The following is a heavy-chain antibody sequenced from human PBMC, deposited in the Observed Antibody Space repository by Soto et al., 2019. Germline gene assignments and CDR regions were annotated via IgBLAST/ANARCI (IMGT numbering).Heavy chain of an antibody. CDR3: ARRVYYDVFTNWYFDS. D-gene: IGHD3-22*01. Sequence: ETLSLPCAVYGRSLSDFYWTWIRQPPGERLEWIGETIQSGSTNYNPSLKTRVTISIDTSKNQFSLELNSVAAADTAVYYCARRVYYDVFTNWYFDSWGQGNMVTVSS. V-gene: IGHV4-34*12. CDR1: GRSLSDFY. CDR2: TIQSGST. J-gene: IGHJ4*02.